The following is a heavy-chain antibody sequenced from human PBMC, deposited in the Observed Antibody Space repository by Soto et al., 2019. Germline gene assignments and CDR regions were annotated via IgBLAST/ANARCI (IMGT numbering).Heavy chain of an antibody. CDR1: GYTFTSYG. Sequence: VASVKVSCKASGYTFTSYGISWVRQAPGQGLEWMGWISAYNGNTNYAQKLQGRVTMTTDTSTSTAYMELRSLRSDDTAVYYCAREVTFTEGYSGYDPFDYWGQGTLVTVSS. V-gene: IGHV1-18*01. J-gene: IGHJ4*02. CDR2: ISAYNGNT. D-gene: IGHD5-12*01. CDR3: AREVTFTEGYSGYDPFDY.